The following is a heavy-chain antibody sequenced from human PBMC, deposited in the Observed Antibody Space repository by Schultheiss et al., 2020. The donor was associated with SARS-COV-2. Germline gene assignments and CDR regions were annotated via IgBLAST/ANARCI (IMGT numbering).Heavy chain of an antibody. CDR3: TTGGIGWELLLPY. J-gene: IGHJ4*02. CDR2: IWYDGSNK. CDR1: GFTFSSYG. D-gene: IGHD1-26*01. Sequence: GGSLRLSCAASGFTFSSYGMHWVRQAPGKGLEWVAVIWYDGSNKYYADSVKGRFTISRDNSKNTLYLQMNSLKTEDTAVYYCTTGGIGWELLLPYWGQGTLVTVSS. V-gene: IGHV3-33*01.